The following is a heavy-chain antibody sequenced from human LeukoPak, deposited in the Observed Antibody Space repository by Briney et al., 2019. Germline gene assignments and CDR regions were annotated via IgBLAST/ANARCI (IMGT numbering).Heavy chain of an antibody. CDR2: IYPGDSDT. Sequence: GESLKISCKGSEYNFATYWIGWVRPMPGKGLEWMGIIYPGDSDTRYSPSFQGQVTISADKSINTAYLQWSSLKASDTAMYYCTRHVRVGATLSWFDPWGQGTLVTVSS. V-gene: IGHV5-51*01. CDR3: TRHVRVGATLSWFDP. D-gene: IGHD1-26*01. J-gene: IGHJ5*02. CDR1: EYNFATYW.